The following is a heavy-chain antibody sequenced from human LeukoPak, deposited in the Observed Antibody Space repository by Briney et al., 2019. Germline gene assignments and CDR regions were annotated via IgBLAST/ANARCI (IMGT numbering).Heavy chain of an antibody. J-gene: IGHJ4*02. V-gene: IGHV3-23*01. D-gene: IGHD2-2*01. CDR1: GFTFSSFA. CDR2: VTGSGDTT. Sequence: GGSLRLSCAASGFTFSSFAMTWVRQAPGKGLEWVSAVTGSGDTTYYANSVKGRFTISRENSKNTVFLQIISLRADDPAVYYCASLCTRCPGYGYWGQGTLVTVSS. CDR3: ASLCTRCPGYGY.